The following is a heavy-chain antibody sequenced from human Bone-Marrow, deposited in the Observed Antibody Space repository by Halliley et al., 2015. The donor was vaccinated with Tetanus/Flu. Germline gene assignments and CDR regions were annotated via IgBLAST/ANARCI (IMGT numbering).Heavy chain of an antibody. D-gene: IGHD5-18*01. CDR3: ARGAYQYCYSLDS. V-gene: IGHV1-69*06. J-gene: IGHJ4*02. CDR2: ILPIFGAA. Sequence: QLVQSGAEVKKPGSSVKVSCRASGGTFNSDTFTWVRQAPGQGLEWVGGILPIFGAAKYAPRLQGKVTITADRSTSTAYMELTSLGSEDTAVYFCARGAYQYCYSLDSWGQGTLVTVSS. CDR1: GGTFNSDT.